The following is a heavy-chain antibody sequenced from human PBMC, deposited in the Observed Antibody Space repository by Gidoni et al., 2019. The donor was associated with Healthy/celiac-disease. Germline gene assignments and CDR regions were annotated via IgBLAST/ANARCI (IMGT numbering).Heavy chain of an antibody. V-gene: IGHV3-30*18. Sequence: QVPLVESGGGVVQPGRSLRRSCAASGFTFSSYGMHWVRQAPGKGLEWVEVISYDGSNKYYADSVKGRITISRDNSKNTLYLQMNSLRAEDTAVYYCAKGFGQWLVLGWFDPWGQGTLVTVSS. CDR3: AKGFGQWLVLGWFDP. J-gene: IGHJ5*02. CDR1: GFTFSSYG. D-gene: IGHD6-19*01. CDR2: ISYDGSNK.